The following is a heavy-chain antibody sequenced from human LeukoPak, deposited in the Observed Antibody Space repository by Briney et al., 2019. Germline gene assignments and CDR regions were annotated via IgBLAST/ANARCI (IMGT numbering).Heavy chain of an antibody. CDR3: ARDLGVVVPAARFRWFDP. CDR1: GYTFLRYY. V-gene: IGHV1-2*02. CDR2: INPNSGAT. D-gene: IGHD2-2*01. J-gene: IGHJ5*02. Sequence: ASVRVSCKTSGYTFLRYYIHFVRQAPGQGLEWVGWINPNSGATYSSSKFQGRVTMTRDTSISTAYMELSRLRSDDTVVYYCARDLGVVVPAARFRWFDPWGQGTLVTVSS.